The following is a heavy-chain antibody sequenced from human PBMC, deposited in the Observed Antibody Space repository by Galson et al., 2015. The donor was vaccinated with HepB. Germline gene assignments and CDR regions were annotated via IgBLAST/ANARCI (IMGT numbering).Heavy chain of an antibody. CDR1: GFTFSSYA. CDR3: VRGASSSWYGTREDYYYYMDV. V-gene: IGHV3-64*02. J-gene: IGHJ6*03. D-gene: IGHD6-13*01. CDR2: ISSNGGST. Sequence: SLRLSCAASGFTFSSYAMHWVRQAPGKGLEYVSAISSNGGSTYYADSVKGRFTISRDNSKNTLYLQMGSLRAEDMAVYYCVRGASSSWYGTREDYYYYMDVWGKGTTVTVSS.